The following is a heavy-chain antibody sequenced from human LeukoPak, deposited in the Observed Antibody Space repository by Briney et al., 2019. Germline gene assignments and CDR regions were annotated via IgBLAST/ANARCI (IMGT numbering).Heavy chain of an antibody. D-gene: IGHD3-3*01. CDR3: ARSLYYDFKSPMDV. V-gene: IGHV4-30-2*01. J-gene: IGHJ6*03. Sequence: PSETLSLTCTVSGGSISSSSYYWSWIRQPPGKGLEWIGYIYHSGSTYYNPSLKSRVTISVDRSKNQFSLKLSSVTAADTAVYYCARSLYYDFKSPMDVWGKGTTVTVSS. CDR2: IYHSGST. CDR1: GGSISSSSYY.